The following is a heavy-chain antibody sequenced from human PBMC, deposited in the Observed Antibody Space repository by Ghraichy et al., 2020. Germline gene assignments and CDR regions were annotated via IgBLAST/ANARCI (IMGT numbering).Heavy chain of an antibody. V-gene: IGHV3-21*01. J-gene: IGHJ6*04. CDR1: GFTFSSYS. D-gene: IGHD3-10*01. Sequence: GGSLRLSCAASGFTFSSYSMNWVRQAPGKGLEWVSSISSSSSYIYYADSVKGRFTISRDNAKNSLYLQMNSLRAEDTAVYYCARDHYGSGSYYNFGFSYYYYYGMDVGGKGTTVTVS. CDR2: ISSSSSYI. CDR3: ARDHYGSGSYYNFGFSYYYYYGMDV.